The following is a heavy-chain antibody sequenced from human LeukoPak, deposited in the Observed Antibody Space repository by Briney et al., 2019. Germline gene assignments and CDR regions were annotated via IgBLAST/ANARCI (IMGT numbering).Heavy chain of an antibody. Sequence: SETLSLTCTVSGGSMSSYFWSWIRQPPGKGLEWIGYIYDSGSTNYNPSLQSRVTISVDRSKNQFSLKLSSVTAADTAVYYCARTGTGYDAFDIWGQGTMVTVSS. V-gene: IGHV4-59*12. CDR2: IYDSGST. D-gene: IGHD1-7*01. CDR3: ARTGTGYDAFDI. J-gene: IGHJ3*02. CDR1: GGSMSSYF.